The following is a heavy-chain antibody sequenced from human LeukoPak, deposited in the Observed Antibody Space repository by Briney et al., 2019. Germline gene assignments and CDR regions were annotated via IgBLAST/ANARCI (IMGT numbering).Heavy chain of an antibody. CDR1: GFTFSDYY. CDR2: ISSSSSYT. D-gene: IGHD3-10*01. Sequence: PGGSLRLSCAASGFTFSDYYMSWIRQAPGKGLGWVSYISSSSSYTNYADSVKGRFTISRDNAKNSLYLQMNSLRAEDTAVYYCARAYYYGSLGMDVWGQGTTVTVSS. V-gene: IGHV3-11*06. CDR3: ARAYYYGSLGMDV. J-gene: IGHJ6*02.